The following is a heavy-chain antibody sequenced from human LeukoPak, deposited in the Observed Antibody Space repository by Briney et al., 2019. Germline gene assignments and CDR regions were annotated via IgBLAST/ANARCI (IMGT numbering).Heavy chain of an antibody. CDR2: IKQDGSEK. V-gene: IGHV3-7*01. D-gene: IGHD6-13*01. CDR3: AREWQQLPSGPTRSGDLYYYGMDV. Sequence: ETLSLTCTVSGGSISGYYWSWSRQPPGKGLEWVANIKQDGSEKYYVDSVKGRFTISRDNAKNSLYLQMNSLRAEDTAVYYCAREWQQLPSGPTRSGDLYYYGMDVWGQGTTVTVSS. J-gene: IGHJ6*02. CDR1: GGSISGYY.